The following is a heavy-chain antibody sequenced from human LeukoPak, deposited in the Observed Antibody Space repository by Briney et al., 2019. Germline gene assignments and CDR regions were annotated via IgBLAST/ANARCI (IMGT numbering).Heavy chain of an antibody. CDR1: GGSISSYY. CDR3: ARDRLWLAY. V-gene: IGHV4-59*01. CDR2: IYHSGST. J-gene: IGHJ4*02. D-gene: IGHD5-18*01. Sequence: SETLSLTCTVSGGSISSYYWSWIRQPPGKGLEWIGYIYHSGSTKYNPSLKSRVTISVDTSKNQFSLKLTSVTAADTAVYYCARDRLWLAYWGQGTLVTVSS.